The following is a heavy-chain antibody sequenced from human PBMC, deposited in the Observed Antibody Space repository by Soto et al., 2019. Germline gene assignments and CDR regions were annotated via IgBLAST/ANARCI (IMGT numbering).Heavy chain of an antibody. CDR1: GFTFSSYA. V-gene: IGHV3-30-3*01. Sequence: PGGSLRLSCAASGFTFSSYAMHWVRQAPGKGLEWVSVITYDASNIYYADSVKGRFTISRDNAKNSLYLQMNSLRDEDTAVYYCARGSSNPYWGQGTLVTVS. D-gene: IGHD3-10*01. CDR3: ARGSSNPY. J-gene: IGHJ4*02. CDR2: ITYDASNI.